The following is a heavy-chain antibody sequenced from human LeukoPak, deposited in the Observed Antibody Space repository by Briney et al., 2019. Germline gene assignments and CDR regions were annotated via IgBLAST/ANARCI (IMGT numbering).Heavy chain of an antibody. CDR1: GGSISSGGYY. Sequence: SQTLSLTCTVSGGSISSGGYYWSWIRQHPGKGLEWIGYIYYSGSTYYNPSLKSRVTISVDTSKNQFSLKLSSVTAADTAVYYCARGFVAAAGLDYYYMDVWGKGATVTVSS. CDR2: IYYSGST. V-gene: IGHV4-31*03. J-gene: IGHJ6*03. D-gene: IGHD6-13*01. CDR3: ARGFVAAAGLDYYYMDV.